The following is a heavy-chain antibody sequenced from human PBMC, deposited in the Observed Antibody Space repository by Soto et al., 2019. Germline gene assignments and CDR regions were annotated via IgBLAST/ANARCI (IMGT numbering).Heavy chain of an antibody. J-gene: IGHJ3*02. V-gene: IGHV3-30-3*01. CDR1: GFTFSSYA. D-gene: IGHD2-2*02. Sequence: SGGSLRLSCAASGFTFSSYAMHWVRQAPGKGLEWVAVISYDGSNKYYADSVKGRFTISRDNSKNTLYLQMNSLRAEDTAVYYCARDQDIVVVPAAIQDAFDIWGQGTMVTVSS. CDR2: ISYDGSNK. CDR3: ARDQDIVVVPAAIQDAFDI.